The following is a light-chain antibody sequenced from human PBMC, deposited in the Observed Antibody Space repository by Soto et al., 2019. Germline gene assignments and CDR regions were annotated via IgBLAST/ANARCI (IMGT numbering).Light chain of an antibody. J-gene: IGKJ2*01. CDR2: CAS. CDR1: QSVSTN. Sequence: EIEMTQSPSSLSVSPGDRATLSCRASQSVSTNLAWYQQKPGKAPNLLISCASAWASGVPARFSGSGSGTEFTLTISSLQPEDFATYYCQQSNSCPLTFGQGTKLEI. V-gene: IGKV3-15*01. CDR3: QQSNSCPLT.